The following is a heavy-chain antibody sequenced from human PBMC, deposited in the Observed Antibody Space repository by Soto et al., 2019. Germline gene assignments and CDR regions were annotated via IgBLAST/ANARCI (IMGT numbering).Heavy chain of an antibody. J-gene: IGHJ4*02. Sequence: QVQLQQWGAGLLKPSETLSLTCAVYGGSFSGYYWSWIRQPPGKGLEWIGEINHSGSTNYNPPLKIRVTISVDTSMHQFSLKLSSVTAADPAVYYCASRSRGYYYRDYWGQGTLVTVSS. CDR1: GGSFSGYY. D-gene: IGHD3-22*01. CDR3: ASRSRGYYYRDY. CDR2: INHSGST. V-gene: IGHV4-34*01.